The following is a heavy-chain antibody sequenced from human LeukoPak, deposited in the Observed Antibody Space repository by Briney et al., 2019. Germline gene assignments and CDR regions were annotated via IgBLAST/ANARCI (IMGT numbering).Heavy chain of an antibody. Sequence: SETLSLTCAVHGGSFSGYYWSWVRQPPGKGPEWIGEIDQSGSTNYNPSLKSRVTITIDTSKNQFSLKLNSVTAADTAVYYCAINDGSGSYYKSDYWGQGTLVTVSS. D-gene: IGHD3-10*01. CDR1: GGSFSGYY. J-gene: IGHJ4*02. CDR2: IDQSGST. V-gene: IGHV4-34*01. CDR3: AINDGSGSYYKSDY.